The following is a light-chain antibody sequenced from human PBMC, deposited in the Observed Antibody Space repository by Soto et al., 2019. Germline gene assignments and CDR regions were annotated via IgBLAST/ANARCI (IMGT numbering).Light chain of an antibody. Sequence: EKVMTQSPATLSMSPGERATLSCRASQSVGSFLAWYPQKPGQAPRLHIYRASTRTTRIPARFSGSGSGTEFTLNISSLQSEDLAVYYCQQYTNWPSWTFGQGTKVE. CDR2: RAS. CDR3: QQYTNWPSWT. CDR1: QSVGSF. V-gene: IGKV3-15*01. J-gene: IGKJ1*01.